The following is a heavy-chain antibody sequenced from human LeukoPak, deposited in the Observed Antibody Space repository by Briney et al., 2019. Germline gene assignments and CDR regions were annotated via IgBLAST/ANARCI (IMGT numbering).Heavy chain of an antibody. CDR1: GFTFSSYS. J-gene: IGHJ4*02. D-gene: IGHD4-17*01. V-gene: IGHV3-48*01. CDR2: ISSSSDTI. Sequence: GESLRLSCAASGFTFSSYSMNWVRQAPGKGLEWVSYISSSSDTIYYADSVKGRFTISRDNAKNSLYLQMNSLRAEDTAVYYCARYGARYGDAFDYWGQGTLVTVSS. CDR3: ARYGARYGDAFDY.